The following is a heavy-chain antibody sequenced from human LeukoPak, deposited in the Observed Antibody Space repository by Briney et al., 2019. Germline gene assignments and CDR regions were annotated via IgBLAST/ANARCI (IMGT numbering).Heavy chain of an antibody. CDR3: ASSRAGEMATIKGAYDAFDI. V-gene: IGHV4-59*12. CDR2: IYHSGST. D-gene: IGHD5-24*01. J-gene: IGHJ3*02. CDR1: GGSISSYY. Sequence: SETLSLTCTVSGGSISSYYWSWIRQPPGKGLEWIGEIYHSGSTNYNPSLKSRVTISVDKSKNQFSLKLSSVTAADTAVYYCASSRAGEMATIKGAYDAFDIWGQGTMVTVSS.